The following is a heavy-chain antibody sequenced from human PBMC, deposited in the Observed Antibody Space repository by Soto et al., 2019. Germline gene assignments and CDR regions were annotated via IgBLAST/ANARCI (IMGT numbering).Heavy chain of an antibody. CDR3: ARGRKDTDANWFDP. J-gene: IGHJ5*02. CDR1: GGSFSGYY. V-gene: IGHV4-34*01. CDR2: INHSGST. Sequence: PSETLSLTCAVYGGSFSGYYWSWIRQPPGKGLEWIGEINHSGSTNYNPSLKSRVTISVDTSKNQFSLKLSSVTAADTAVYYCARGRKDTDANWFDPWGKGTLVTVSS. D-gene: IGHD5-18*01.